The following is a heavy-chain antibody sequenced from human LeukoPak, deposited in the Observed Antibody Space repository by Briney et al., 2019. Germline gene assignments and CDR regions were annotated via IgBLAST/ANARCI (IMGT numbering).Heavy chain of an antibody. CDR1: GGSMSSGGYY. D-gene: IGHD6-19*01. Sequence: PSETLSLTCTVSGGSMSSGGYYWSWIRQHPGKGLEWIGYIYYSGSTYYNPSLKSRVTISVDTSKNQFSLKLSSVTAADTAVYYCARDSGGWFYFDYWGQGTLVTVSS. J-gene: IGHJ4*02. V-gene: IGHV4-31*03. CDR3: ARDSGGWFYFDY. CDR2: IYYSGST.